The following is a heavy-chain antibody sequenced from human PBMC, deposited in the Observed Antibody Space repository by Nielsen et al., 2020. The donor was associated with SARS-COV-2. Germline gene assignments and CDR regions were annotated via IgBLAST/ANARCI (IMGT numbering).Heavy chain of an antibody. Sequence: GGSLRLSCAASGFTFDDYAMHWVRKAEGKGMEWVSGISWNSGSIGYADSVRGRFTISRDNSKNTLYLQMNSLRAEDTAVYYCARAYSGSYWGPFDYWGQGTLVTVSS. CDR2: ISWNSGSI. CDR1: GFTFDDYA. V-gene: IGHV3-9*01. D-gene: IGHD1-26*01. J-gene: IGHJ4*02. CDR3: ARAYSGSYWGPFDY.